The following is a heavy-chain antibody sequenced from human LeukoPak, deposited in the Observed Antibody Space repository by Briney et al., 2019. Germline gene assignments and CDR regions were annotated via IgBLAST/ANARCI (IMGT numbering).Heavy chain of an antibody. CDR1: GGSISSYY. CDR2: IYYSGST. D-gene: IGHD6-13*01. CDR3: ARDPGYSSSWYWFDP. V-gene: IGHV4-59*01. J-gene: IGHJ5*02. Sequence: PSETLSLTCAVYGGSISSYYWSWIRQPPGKGLEWIGYIYYSGSTNYNPSLKSRVTISVDTSKNQFSLKLSSVTAADTAVYYCARDPGYSSSWYWFDPWGQGTLVTVSS.